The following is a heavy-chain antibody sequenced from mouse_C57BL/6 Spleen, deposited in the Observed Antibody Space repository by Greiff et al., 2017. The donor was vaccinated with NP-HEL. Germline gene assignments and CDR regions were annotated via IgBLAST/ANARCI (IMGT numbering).Heavy chain of an antibody. J-gene: IGHJ3*01. D-gene: IGHD1-1*01. CDR1: GYTFTSYW. Sequence: QVHVKQPGAELVKPGASVKLSCKASGYTFTSYWMQWVKQRPGQGLEWIGEIDPSDSYTNYNQKFKGKATLTVDTSSSTAYMQLSSLTAEDSAVYYCASRITTVVARGFAYWGQGTLVTVSA. V-gene: IGHV1-50*01. CDR2: IDPSDSYT. CDR3: ASRITTVVARGFAY.